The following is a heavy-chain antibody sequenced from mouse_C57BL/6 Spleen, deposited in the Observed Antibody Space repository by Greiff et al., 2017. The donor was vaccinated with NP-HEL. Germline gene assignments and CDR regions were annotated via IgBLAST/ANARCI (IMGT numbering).Heavy chain of an antibody. V-gene: IGHV1-55*01. Sequence: QVQLQQPGAELVKPGASVKMSCKASGYTFTSYWITWVKQRPGQGLEWLGDIYPGSGSTNYNEKFKSKATLTVDTSSSTAYMQLSSLTSEDSAVYYCARGNYYGRNFDYWGQGTTLTVSS. D-gene: IGHD1-1*01. J-gene: IGHJ2*01. CDR2: IYPGSGST. CDR1: GYTFTSYW. CDR3: ARGNYYGRNFDY.